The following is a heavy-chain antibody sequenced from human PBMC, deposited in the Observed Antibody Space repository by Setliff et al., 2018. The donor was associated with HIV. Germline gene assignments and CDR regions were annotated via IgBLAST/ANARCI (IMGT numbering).Heavy chain of an antibody. Sequence: SETLSLTCTVSGGSISSGSYYWSWIRQPAGKGLEWIGRIYTSGSTNYNPSLKSRVTISVDTSKNQFSLKLSSVTAADTAVYYCAGSHFYCSGGSCYSGYFDYWGQGTLVTVSS. CDR3: AGSHFYCSGGSCYSGYFDY. D-gene: IGHD2-15*01. CDR2: IYTSGST. V-gene: IGHV4-61*02. CDR1: GGSISSGSYY. J-gene: IGHJ4*02.